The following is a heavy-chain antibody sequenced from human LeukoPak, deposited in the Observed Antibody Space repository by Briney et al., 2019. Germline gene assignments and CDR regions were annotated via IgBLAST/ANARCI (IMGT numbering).Heavy chain of an antibody. Sequence: SETLSLTCTVSGGSISSSTYYWGWIRQPPGKGLEWVGSIYYSGRTYYNPSLKSRLTISVDTSKNQFSLKLNSVTAADTAVYYCARHLSEDIVVVLAAAGWFDPWGQGTLVTVSS. CDR3: ARHLSEDIVVVLAAAGWFDP. CDR2: IYYSGRT. V-gene: IGHV4-39*01. CDR1: GGSISSSTYY. J-gene: IGHJ5*02. D-gene: IGHD2-15*01.